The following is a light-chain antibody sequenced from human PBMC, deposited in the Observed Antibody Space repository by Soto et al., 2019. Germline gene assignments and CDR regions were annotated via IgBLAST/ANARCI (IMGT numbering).Light chain of an antibody. CDR3: SSWSRSSSIVV. J-gene: IGLJ2*01. CDR1: TSDIGSSNY. CDR2: DVN. V-gene: IGLV2-14*01. Sequence: QSALTQPASASGSPVQSVTISCTGTTSDIGSSNYVSWYQQHPGKAPNLLIYDVNSRPSGVSNRFSGSKSGTTASLTISGLRAEDEADYYCSSWSRSSSIVVFGGGTKLTVL.